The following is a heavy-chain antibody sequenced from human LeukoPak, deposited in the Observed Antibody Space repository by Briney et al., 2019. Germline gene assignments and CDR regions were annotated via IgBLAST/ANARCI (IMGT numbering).Heavy chain of an antibody. V-gene: IGHV4-30-4*08. CDR3: ARDLATALMDV. J-gene: IGHJ6*04. Sequence: SETLSLTCTVSGGSISSGDYYWSWIRQPPGKGLEWIGYIYYSGSTYYNPSLKSRVTISVDTSKNQFSLKLSSVTAADTAVYYCARDLATALMDVWGKGTTVTVYS. CDR1: GGSISSGDYY. CDR2: IYYSGST. D-gene: IGHD5-12*01.